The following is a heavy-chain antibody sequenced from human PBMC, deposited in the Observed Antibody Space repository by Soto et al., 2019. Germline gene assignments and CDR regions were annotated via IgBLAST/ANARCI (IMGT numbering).Heavy chain of an antibody. Sequence: PGGSLRLSCAASGFTFSSYSMNWVRQAPGKGLEWVSSISSSSSYIYYADSVKGRFTISRDNAKNSLYLQMNSLRAEDTAVYYCARDQRVGATVGAPTYYYYYGMDVWGQGTTVTVSS. CDR3: ARDQRVGATVGAPTYYYYYGMDV. V-gene: IGHV3-21*01. D-gene: IGHD1-26*01. J-gene: IGHJ6*02. CDR2: ISSSSSYI. CDR1: GFTFSSYS.